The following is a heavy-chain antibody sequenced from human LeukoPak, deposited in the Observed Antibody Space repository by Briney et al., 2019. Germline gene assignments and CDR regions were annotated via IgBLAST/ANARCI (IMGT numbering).Heavy chain of an antibody. J-gene: IGHJ4*02. CDR3: AKDRLLTKFKDFWSGYYTGPAIDY. D-gene: IGHD3-3*01. CDR1: GFTFSSYA. V-gene: IGHV3-23*01. CDR2: ISGSGGST. Sequence: PGGSLRLSCAASGFTFSSYAMSWVRQAPGKGLEWVSAISGSGGSTYYADSVKGRFTISRDNSKNTLYLQMNSLRAEDTAVYYCAKDRLLTKFKDFWSGYYTGPAIDYWGQGTLVTVSS.